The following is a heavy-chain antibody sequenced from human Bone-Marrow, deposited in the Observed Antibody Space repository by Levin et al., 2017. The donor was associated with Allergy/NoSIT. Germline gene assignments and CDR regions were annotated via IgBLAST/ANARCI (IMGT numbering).Heavy chain of an antibody. CDR1: ESSFSSYG. D-gene: IGHD6-19*01. Sequence: GGSLRLSCADSESSFSSYGMSWVRQAPGMGLEWVASISGNGDNAYYAGSVKGRFTISRDNSKNRLYVEMNSLRAEDTAIYFCARGNQWLAPFYFDDWGQGTLVTVSS. J-gene: IGHJ4*02. V-gene: IGHV3-23*01. CDR2: ISGNGDNA. CDR3: ARGNQWLAPFYFDD.